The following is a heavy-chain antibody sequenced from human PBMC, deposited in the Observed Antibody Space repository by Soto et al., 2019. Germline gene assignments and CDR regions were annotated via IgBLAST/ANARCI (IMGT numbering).Heavy chain of an antibody. CDR2: MNPNSGNT. CDR3: ARGGIYYDFWSGYYGAYYYGMDV. V-gene: IGHV1-8*01. D-gene: IGHD3-3*01. Sequence: QVQLVQSGAEVKKPGASVKVSCKASGYTFTSYDINWVRQATGQGLEWMGWMNPNSGNTGYAQKFQGRVTMTRNTSISTAYMELSSLRSEDTAVYYCARGGIYYDFWSGYYGAYYYGMDVWDQGTTVTVSS. J-gene: IGHJ6*02. CDR1: GYTFTSYD.